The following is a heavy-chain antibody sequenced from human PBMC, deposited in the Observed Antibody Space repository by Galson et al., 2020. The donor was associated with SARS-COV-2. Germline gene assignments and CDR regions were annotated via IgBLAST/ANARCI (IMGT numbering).Heavy chain of an antibody. CDR3: AKDLLGYNWIDRSAFEI. CDR2: ISHDGNHG. CDR1: GFTFSTYG. Sequence: GGSLRLPCAASGFTFSTYGMHWVRQAPGKGLEEVAFISHDGNHGFYADSVKGRVTIPRDNSKNTLFLQMNSLRAEDTALYFCAKDLLGYNWIDRSAFEIWGQGTMVTVSS. D-gene: IGHD1-1*01. J-gene: IGHJ3*02. V-gene: IGHV3-30*18.